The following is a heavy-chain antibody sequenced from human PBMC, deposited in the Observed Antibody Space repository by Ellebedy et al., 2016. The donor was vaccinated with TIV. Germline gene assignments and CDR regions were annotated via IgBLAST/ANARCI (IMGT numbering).Heavy chain of an antibody. V-gene: IGHV5-51*01. D-gene: IGHD1-14*01. Sequence: GESLKISCQGSAYSFINYWIVWVRQMPGRGLEWMGIIDLSDSDTRYSPSLQGQVTLSADRSVTTAYLHFNSLKPSDTAVYYCAKLGHRATPDDSWGQGTLVTVSS. CDR2: IDLSDSDT. CDR1: AYSFINYW. J-gene: IGHJ4*02. CDR3: AKLGHRATPDDS.